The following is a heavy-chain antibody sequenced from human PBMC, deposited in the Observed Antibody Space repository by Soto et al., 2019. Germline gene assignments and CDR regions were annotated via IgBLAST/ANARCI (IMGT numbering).Heavy chain of an antibody. CDR3: ARVRSSGDSLGY. CDR2: IYYSGST. Sequence: ASETLSLTCTVSGGSVGSGSYYWSWIRQPPGKGLEWIGYIYYSGSTNYNPSLKSRVTISVDTSKNQFSLKLSSVTAADTAVYYCARVRSSGDSLGYWGQGTLVTVSS. V-gene: IGHV4-61*01. D-gene: IGHD3-22*01. CDR1: GGSVGSGSYY. J-gene: IGHJ4*02.